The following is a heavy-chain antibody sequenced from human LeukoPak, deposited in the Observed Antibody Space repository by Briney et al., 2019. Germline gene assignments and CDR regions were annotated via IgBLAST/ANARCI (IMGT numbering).Heavy chain of an antibody. D-gene: IGHD2-2*01. Sequence: ASVKVSCKASGYTFTSYGISWVRPAPGQGLERMGWISAYNGNTNYAQKLQGRVTMTTDKSTSTAYMELRSLGSDDTAVYYCGLGTSWVLGAFDIWGQGTMVTVSS. CDR3: GLGTSWVLGAFDI. CDR1: GYTFTSYG. V-gene: IGHV1-18*01. CDR2: ISAYNGNT. J-gene: IGHJ3*02.